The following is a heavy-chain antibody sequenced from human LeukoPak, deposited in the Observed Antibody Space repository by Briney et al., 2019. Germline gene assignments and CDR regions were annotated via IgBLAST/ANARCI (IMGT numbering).Heavy chain of an antibody. J-gene: IGHJ6*02. V-gene: IGHV3-48*03. CDR2: ISSSGSTI. D-gene: IGHD3-3*01. CDR3: ARDAGGWGVVTTYYYYYYGMDV. Sequence: GGSLRLSCAASGFTFSSYEMNWVRQAPGKGLEWVSYISSSGSTIYYADSVKGRLTISRDNAKNSLYLQMNSLRAEDTAVYYCARDAGGWGVVTTYYYYYYGMDVWGQGTTVTVSS. CDR1: GFTFSSYE.